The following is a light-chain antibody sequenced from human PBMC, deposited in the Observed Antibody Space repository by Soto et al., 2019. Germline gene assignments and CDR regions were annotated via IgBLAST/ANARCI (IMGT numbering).Light chain of an antibody. J-gene: IGKJ1*01. CDR3: EEDHHPTWT. Sequence: DIAMTQSPLSLPVTPGEPASITCRSSQSLLHSKGYNYLDWYQQKPGQSPQLLFYVCSNRDCGVPNRFGGSGSSTDFTLKISRLEAEDVAVYYCEEDHHPTWTFGQGTKVEIK. V-gene: IGKV2-28*01. CDR1: QSLLHSKGYNY. CDR2: VCS.